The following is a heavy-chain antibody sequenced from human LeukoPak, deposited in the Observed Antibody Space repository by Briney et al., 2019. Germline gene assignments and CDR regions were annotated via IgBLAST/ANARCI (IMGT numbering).Heavy chain of an antibody. CDR1: GYTFTSYD. CDR2: MNPNSGGT. J-gene: IGHJ4*02. CDR3: AREETGYSSMHLDY. D-gene: IGHD6-13*01. V-gene: IGHV1-2*04. Sequence: ASVKVSCKASGYTFTSYDINWVRQATGQGLEWMGWMNPNSGGTNYAQKFQGWVTMTRDTSISTAYMELSRLRSDDTAVYYCAREETGYSSMHLDYWGQGTLVTVSS.